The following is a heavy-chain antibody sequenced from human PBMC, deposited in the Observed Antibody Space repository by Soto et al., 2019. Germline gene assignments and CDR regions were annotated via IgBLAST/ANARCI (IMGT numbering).Heavy chain of an antibody. CDR2: IYYTGST. D-gene: IGHD4-17*01. CDR1: GGSMSSNY. CDR3: ARGGSYGDFFDY. Sequence: SETLSLTCTVSGGSMSSNYWTWIRQSPGKGLEWIGYIYYTGSTKYNPSLKSRVTISLDTSKNQFSLRLTSVTSADTAVYYCARGGSYGDFFDYWGQGAQVTVSS. J-gene: IGHJ4*02. V-gene: IGHV4-59*01.